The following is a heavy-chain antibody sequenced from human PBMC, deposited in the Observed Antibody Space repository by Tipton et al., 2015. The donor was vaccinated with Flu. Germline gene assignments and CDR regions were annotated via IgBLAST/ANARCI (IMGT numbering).Heavy chain of an antibody. CDR1: GGSISSGSYY. CDR3: ARDLFGGKDWFDP. J-gene: IGHJ5*02. Sequence: TLSLTCTVSGGSISSGSYYWSWIRQPAGKGLEWIGRIYTSGSTNYNPSLKSRVTISVDTSKNQFSLKLSSVTAADTAVYYCARDLFGGKDWFDPWGQGTLLTVSS. CDR2: IYTSGST. V-gene: IGHV4-61*02. D-gene: IGHD3-10*01.